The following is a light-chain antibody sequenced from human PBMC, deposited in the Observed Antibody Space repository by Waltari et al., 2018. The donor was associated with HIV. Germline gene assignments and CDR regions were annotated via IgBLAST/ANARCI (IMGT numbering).Light chain of an antibody. CDR2: SNN. V-gene: IGLV1-47*01. J-gene: IGLJ2*01. CDR3: AAWDDSVSGWA. CDR1: GSTVGVTF. Sequence: QSVLTQAPSASGTPGQRVTLSCSGTGSTVGVTFVSWSQQLPGMAPKLLIYSNNERPSRVPDRFSGSKSGTSASLAISGLRSEDEAVYFCAAWDDSVSGWAFGEGTKVTVL.